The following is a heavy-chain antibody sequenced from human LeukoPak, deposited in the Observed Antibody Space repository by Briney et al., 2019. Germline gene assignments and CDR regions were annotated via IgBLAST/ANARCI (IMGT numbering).Heavy chain of an antibody. J-gene: IGHJ4*02. CDR1: GFTFSSYA. CDR2: INGGGRDK. D-gene: IGHD3-9*01. Sequence: PGGSLRLSCAASGFTFSSYAMSWVRQAPGKGLEWVANINGGGRDKYYVGSVRGRFTISRDNADNALYLQMNSLRGDDTALYYCARGVDSAIDWWGQGTLVTVSS. V-gene: IGHV3-7*01. CDR3: ARGVDSAIDW.